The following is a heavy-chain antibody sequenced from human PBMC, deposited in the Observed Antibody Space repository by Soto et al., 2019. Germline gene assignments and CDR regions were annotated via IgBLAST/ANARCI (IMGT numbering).Heavy chain of an antibody. D-gene: IGHD6-19*01. J-gene: IGHJ4*02. CDR1: GYTFTIFD. CDR2: IKAANAYA. CDR3: VVSRGWWAFEY. Sequence: QVQLVQSGAEVKKPGTSVKVSCQTSGYTFTIFDMHWVRQAPGQSLEWMGWIKAANAYAVYSENFQGRVTFTRDTSARTGYMAVSRLGYEGTAVYYCVVSRGWWAFEYWGQGTLVTVSS. V-gene: IGHV1-3*01.